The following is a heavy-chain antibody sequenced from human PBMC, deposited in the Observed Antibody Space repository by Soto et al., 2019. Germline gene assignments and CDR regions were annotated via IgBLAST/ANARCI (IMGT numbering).Heavy chain of an antibody. CDR2: IHSTRSP. D-gene: IGHD2-15*01. V-gene: IGHV4-4*07. Sequence: SETLSLTCTVSGDSVSKYYWNWIRQPAGKGLEWIGRIHSTRSPNYNPSLKSRVTMSVDTSKNQFSLKLNLTSVTAADTAVYYCARGATVCSGGSCRPNRMDYYYGMDVWGQGTTVTVSS. J-gene: IGHJ6*02. CDR3: ARGATVCSGGSCRPNRMDYYYGMDV. CDR1: GDSVSKYY.